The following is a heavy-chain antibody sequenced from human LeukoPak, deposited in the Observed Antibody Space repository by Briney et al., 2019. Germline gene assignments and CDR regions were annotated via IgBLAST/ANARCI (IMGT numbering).Heavy chain of an antibody. CDR1: GFAVSSYS. CDR2: ISSSGSMI. Sequence: GGSLRLSCAASGFAVSSYSMNWVRQVPGKGLEWVSHISSSGSMIWYGESVKGRFTISRDNAKNSLYLQMNSLRAEDTAVYYCARFFLTGYYTDYWGQGTLVTVSS. J-gene: IGHJ4*02. V-gene: IGHV3-48*01. CDR3: ARFFLTGYYTDY. D-gene: IGHD3-9*01.